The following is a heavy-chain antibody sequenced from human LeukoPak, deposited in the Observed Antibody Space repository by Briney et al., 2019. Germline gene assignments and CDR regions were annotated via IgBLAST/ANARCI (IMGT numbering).Heavy chain of an antibody. J-gene: IGHJ6*03. CDR1: GFTFSSYS. CDR2: ISSSSSTI. V-gene: IGHV3-48*01. D-gene: IGHD6-13*01. CDR3: AREQQLGYYYYYYMDV. Sequence: GGSLRLSCAASGFTFSSYSMNWVRQAPGKGLEWVSYISSSSSTIYYADFVKGRFTISRDNAKNSLYLQMNSLRAEDTAVYYCAREQQLGYYYYYYMDVWGKGTTVTVSS.